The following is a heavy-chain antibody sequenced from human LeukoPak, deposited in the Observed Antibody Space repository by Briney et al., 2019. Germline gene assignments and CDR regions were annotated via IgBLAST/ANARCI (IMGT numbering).Heavy chain of an antibody. V-gene: IGHV1-2*02. CDR2: INPNNGGT. J-gene: IGHJ4*02. CDR3: AREIRIGQWPVFALNY. Sequence: ASVKVSCKASGYTFTGHYMHWLRQAPEQGLEWMGWINPNNGGTNYAQKFQGRVTVTRDTSISTAYMELSRLRSDDTAVYYCAREIRIGQWPVFALNYWGQGTLVTVSS. CDR1: GYTFTGHY. D-gene: IGHD6-19*01.